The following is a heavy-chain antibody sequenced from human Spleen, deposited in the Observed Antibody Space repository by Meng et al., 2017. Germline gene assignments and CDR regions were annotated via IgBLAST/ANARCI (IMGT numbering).Heavy chain of an antibody. J-gene: IGHJ4*02. V-gene: IGHV1-18*04. Sequence: QIQLVQSGAEVQKTGASVKVSCKASGYSFTHHGITWVRQAPGQGLEWVGWISGYNGDTHYAQKFQGRVTMTTDTSTTTAYMELRSLRSDDSALYYCVKHSSDWSLDSWGQGTLVTVSS. CDR1: GYSFTHHG. CDR3: VKHSSDWSLDS. CDR2: ISGYNGDT. D-gene: IGHD6-19*01.